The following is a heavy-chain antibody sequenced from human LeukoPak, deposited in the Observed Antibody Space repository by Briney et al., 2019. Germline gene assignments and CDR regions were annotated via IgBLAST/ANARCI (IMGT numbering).Heavy chain of an antibody. CDR1: GGSFSGYY. J-gene: IGHJ4*02. Sequence: SETLSLTCAVYGGSFSGYYWSWIRQPPGKGLEWIGEINHSGSTNYNPSLKSRVTISVDTSKNQFSLKLSSVTAADTAVYYCARDMVRGVIYWGQGTLDTVSS. D-gene: IGHD3-10*01. V-gene: IGHV4-34*01. CDR2: INHSGST. CDR3: ARDMVRGVIY.